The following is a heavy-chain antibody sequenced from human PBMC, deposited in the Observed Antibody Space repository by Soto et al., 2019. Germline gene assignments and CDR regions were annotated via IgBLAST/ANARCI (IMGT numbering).Heavy chain of an antibody. CDR2: MNPNSGNT. D-gene: IGHD6-13*01. Sequence: QVQLVQSGAEVKKPGASVKVSCKASGYTFTSYDINWVRQATGQGLEWMGWMNPNSGNTGYAQKFQGRVTMTRNTSISTAYMELSSLRSEDTAVYYCARAGRAAAGIEWDNWFDPWGQGTLVTVSS. CDR1: GYTFTSYD. J-gene: IGHJ5*02. CDR3: ARAGRAAAGIEWDNWFDP. V-gene: IGHV1-8*01.